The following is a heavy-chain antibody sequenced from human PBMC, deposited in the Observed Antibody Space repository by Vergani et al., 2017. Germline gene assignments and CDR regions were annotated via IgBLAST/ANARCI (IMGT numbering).Heavy chain of an antibody. CDR1: GYTFTSYV. V-gene: IGHV7-4-1*02. J-gene: IGHJ4*02. D-gene: IGHD3-3*01. Sequence: QVQLVQSGSELKKPGASVKVSCKASGYTFTSYVMNWVRQAPGQGLEWMGWINTNTGNPTDAQGFTGRFVFSLDTSVSTAYLQISSLKAEDTAVYYCARGDTYHDFWSGYYHPPLDYWGQGTLVTVSS. CDR2: INTNTGNP. CDR3: ARGDTYHDFWSGYYHPPLDY.